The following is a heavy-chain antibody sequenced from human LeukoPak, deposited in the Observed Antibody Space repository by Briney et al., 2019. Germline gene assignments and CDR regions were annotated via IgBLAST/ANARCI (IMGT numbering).Heavy chain of an antibody. CDR2: IYTSGST. CDR3: ARDLDWNFSNWFDP. Sequence: PSQTLSLTCTVPGGSISSGSYYWSWIRQPAGKGLEWIGRIYTSGSTNYNPSLKSRVTISVDTSKNQFSLKLSSVTAADTAVYYCARDLDWNFSNWFDPWGQGTLVTVSS. D-gene: IGHD1-7*01. J-gene: IGHJ5*02. V-gene: IGHV4-61*02. CDR1: GGSISSGSYY.